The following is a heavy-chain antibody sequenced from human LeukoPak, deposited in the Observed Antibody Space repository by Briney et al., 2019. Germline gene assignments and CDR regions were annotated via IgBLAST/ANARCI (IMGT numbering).Heavy chain of an antibody. D-gene: IGHD3-22*01. CDR3: VRSAFHAGSGNYYDY. V-gene: IGHV3-74*03. CDR1: GFTFSNYW. CDR2: IDNAGSIT. Sequence: GGSLRLPCAASGFTFSNYWIHWVRQAPGKGLVWVSRIDNAGSITTYADSVKGRFTISRDNAENTLYLQMNSLRVEDTAVYYCVRSAFHAGSGNYYDYWGQGTLVTVSS. J-gene: IGHJ4*02.